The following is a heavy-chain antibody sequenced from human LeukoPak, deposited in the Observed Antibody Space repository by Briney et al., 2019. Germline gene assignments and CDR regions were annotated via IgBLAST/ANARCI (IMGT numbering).Heavy chain of an antibody. V-gene: IGHV3-48*03. CDR2: ISDIGSTQ. J-gene: IGHJ3*02. Sequence: PGGSLRLSCAASGFTFSSYGLNWVRQAPGKGLEWVSYISDIGSTQHYADSVKGRFTISRDNAKNSLYLQMNSLTAEDTALYYCARDRSKVTAYDDALDIWGQGTMVIVSS. CDR1: GFTFSSYG. D-gene: IGHD2-21*02. CDR3: ARDRSKVTAYDDALDI.